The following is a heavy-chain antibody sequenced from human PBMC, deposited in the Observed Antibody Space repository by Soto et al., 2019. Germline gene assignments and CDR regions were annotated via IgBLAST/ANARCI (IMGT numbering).Heavy chain of an antibody. CDR3: ARFLAVGTYYYYGMDF. J-gene: IGHJ6*02. V-gene: IGHV4-34*01. CDR2: INHSGST. Sequence: SETLSLTCAVYGGSFSGYYWSWIRQPPGKGLEWIGEINHSGSTNYNPSLKSRVTIPVDTSKNQFSLKLSSVTAADTAVYYCARFLAVGTYYYYGMDFWGQGTSVTVSS. CDR1: GGSFSGYY. D-gene: IGHD2-2*01.